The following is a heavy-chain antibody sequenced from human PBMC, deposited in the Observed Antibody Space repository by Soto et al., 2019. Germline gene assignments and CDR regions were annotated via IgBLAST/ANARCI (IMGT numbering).Heavy chain of an antibody. CDR2: IYYSGST. J-gene: IGHJ6*02. CDR1: GGSISSYY. CDR3: AKDRLWQQVYYYAMDV. D-gene: IGHD6-13*01. Sequence: SETLSLTCTVSGGSISSYYWSWIRQPPGKGLEWIGYIYYSGSTNYNPSLKSRVTISRDNSKNTLYLQMNSLRVEDTAVYYCAKDRLWQQVYYYAMDVWGQGTTVTVSS. V-gene: IGHV4-59*01.